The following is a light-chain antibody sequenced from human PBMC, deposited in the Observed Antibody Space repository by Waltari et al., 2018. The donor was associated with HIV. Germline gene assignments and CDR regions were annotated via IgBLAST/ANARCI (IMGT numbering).Light chain of an antibody. CDR1: QTVSSSD. J-gene: IGKJ1*01. V-gene: IGKV3-20*01. Sequence: VLTQSPGTLSLSPGERATLSCRASQTVSSSDLAWYQQKSGQSPRLLIYGASSRATGIPERFSGSRSGTDFTLTISRLEPEDFAVYYCHRHGFSFRTFGQGTKVEI. CDR2: GAS. CDR3: HRHGFSFRT.